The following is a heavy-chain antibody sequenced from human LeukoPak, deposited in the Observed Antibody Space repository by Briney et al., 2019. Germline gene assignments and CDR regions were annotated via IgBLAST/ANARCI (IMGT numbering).Heavy chain of an antibody. CDR2: IYHSGST. Sequence: SETLSLTRAVSGYSISTGYYWGWIRQPPGKGLEWIGSIYHSGSTYYNPSLKSRVSISVDTSKNQFSLKLSSVTAADTAVYFCARGAMPGDFFDYWGQGTLVTVSS. CDR1: GYSISTGYY. CDR3: ARGAMPGDFFDY. D-gene: IGHD2-2*01. J-gene: IGHJ4*02. V-gene: IGHV4-38-2*01.